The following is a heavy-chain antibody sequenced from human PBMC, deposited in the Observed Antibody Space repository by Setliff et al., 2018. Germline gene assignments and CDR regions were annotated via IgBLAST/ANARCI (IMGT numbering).Heavy chain of an antibody. Sequence: SVKVSCKASGYSFTDYYMHWVRQVPGRGLEWMGGIIPIYGSTNNAEKFQGRVTFSADESMSTVYMELSSLTSADTALYYCARDALYDSNDRNSYYGNWLDPWG. V-gene: IGHV1-69*13. J-gene: IGHJ5*02. CDR3: ARDALYDSNDRNSYYGNWLDP. D-gene: IGHD3-22*01. CDR2: IIPIYGST. CDR1: GYSFTDYY.